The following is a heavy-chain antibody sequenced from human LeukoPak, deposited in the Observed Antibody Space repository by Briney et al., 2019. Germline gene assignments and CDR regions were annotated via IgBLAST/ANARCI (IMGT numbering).Heavy chain of an antibody. CDR3: ARVRPEGWLRHYYYYYMDV. D-gene: IGHD5-12*01. J-gene: IGHJ6*03. V-gene: IGHV6-1*01. CDR2: TYYRSKWYN. CDR1: GDSVSSNSAA. Sequence: SQTLSLTCAISGDSVSSNSAAWNWIRQSPSRGLEWLGRTYYRSKWYNDYAVSVKSRITINPDTSKNQLSLQLNSVTPEDTAVYYCARVRPEGWLRHYYYYYMDVWGKGTTVTISS.